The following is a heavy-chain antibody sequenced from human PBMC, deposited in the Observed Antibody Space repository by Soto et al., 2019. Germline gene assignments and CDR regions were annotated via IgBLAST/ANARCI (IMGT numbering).Heavy chain of an antibody. Sequence: GASVKVSCKASGYTFTSYGISWVLQAPGQGLEWMGWISAYNGNTNYAQKLQGRVTMTTDTSTSTAYMELRSLRSDDTAVYYCARGPFPLYSSSWELRFDYWGQGTLVTVSS. D-gene: IGHD6-13*01. J-gene: IGHJ4*02. CDR2: ISAYNGNT. CDR1: GYTFTSYG. V-gene: IGHV1-18*01. CDR3: ARGPFPLYSSSWELRFDY.